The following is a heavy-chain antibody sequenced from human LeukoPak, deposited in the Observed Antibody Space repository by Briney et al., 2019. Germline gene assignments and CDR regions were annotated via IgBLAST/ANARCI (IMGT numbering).Heavy chain of an antibody. V-gene: IGHV1-8*01. CDR2: LNPNSGNT. D-gene: IGHD3-10*01. Sequence: ASVKVSCKDSGYTFTSYDINWVRQATGQGLEWMGWLNPNSGNTGYAQKFQGRVTMTRNTSISTAYMELSSLRSEDTAVFYCARSAMVRGETRKTWFDPWGQGTLVTVSS. CDR3: ARSAMVRGETRKTWFDP. J-gene: IGHJ5*02. CDR1: GYTFTSYD.